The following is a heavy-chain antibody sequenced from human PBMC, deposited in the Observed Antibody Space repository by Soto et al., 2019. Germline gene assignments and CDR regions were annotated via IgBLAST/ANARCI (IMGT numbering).Heavy chain of an antibody. CDR2: IRFSRSNR. D-gene: IGHD3-3*01. V-gene: IGHV3-48*01. Sequence: EVQLVESGGGLVQPGGSLRLSCAASGFTFSTYSMHWVRQAPGKGLEWVSYIRFSRSNRYYADSVRGRFTISRDNAKNSLYLQMNNMRAEDTAVYYCATDFWSGYYNNVDVWGKGTTVTVSS. CDR1: GFTFSTYS. J-gene: IGHJ6*03. CDR3: ATDFWSGYYNNVDV.